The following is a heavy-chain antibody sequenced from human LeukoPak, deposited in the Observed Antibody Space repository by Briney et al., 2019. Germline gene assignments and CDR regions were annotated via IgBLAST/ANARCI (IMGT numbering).Heavy chain of an antibody. CDR2: IYHSGST. CDR3: ARENEVMGTSGHWFDP. D-gene: IGHD1-7*01. Sequence: PSETLSLTCAVSGYSISSGYYWGWIRQPPGKGLEWIGNIYHSGSTSYNPSLKSRVTISVDTSKNHFSLRLRSVTAADTAIYYCARENEVMGTSGHWFDPWGQGTLVTVSS. CDR1: GYSISSGYY. J-gene: IGHJ5*02. V-gene: IGHV4-38-2*02.